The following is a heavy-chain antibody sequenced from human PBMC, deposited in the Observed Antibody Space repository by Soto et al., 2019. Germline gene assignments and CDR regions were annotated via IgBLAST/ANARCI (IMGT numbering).Heavy chain of an antibody. V-gene: IGHV2-5*01. CDR3: AQRLGSRGSFDY. CDR2: IYWNDDK. CDR1: GFSLRTSGVG. D-gene: IGHD6-25*01. J-gene: IGHJ4*02. Sequence: SGPTLVNPTQTLTLTCTFSGFSLRTSGVGVGWIRQPPGKAPEWLALIYWNDDKRYSPSLKSRLTITKDTSKNQVVLTMTDMDPVDTGTYYCAQRLGSRGSFDYWGQGSLVTVSS.